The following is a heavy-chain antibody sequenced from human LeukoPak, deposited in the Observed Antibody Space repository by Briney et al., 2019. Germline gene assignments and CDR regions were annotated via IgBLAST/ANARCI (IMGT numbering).Heavy chain of an antibody. V-gene: IGHV3-23*01. J-gene: IGHJ4*02. Sequence: GGSLRLSCAASGSTFNSSSISWVRQAPGKGLEWVSAITDAVGSTHYADSVKGRFTISSDNSKNTVYLQMNSLRPEDMAVYYCAKEIFSGLLYIDYWGQGTLVTVSS. CDR2: ITDAVGST. CDR1: GSTFNSSS. D-gene: IGHD5-12*01. CDR3: AKEIFSGLLYIDY.